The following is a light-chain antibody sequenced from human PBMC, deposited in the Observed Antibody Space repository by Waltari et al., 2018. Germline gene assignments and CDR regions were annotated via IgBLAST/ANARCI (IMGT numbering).Light chain of an antibody. CDR2: QDS. V-gene: IGLV3-1*01. J-gene: IGLJ1*01. CDR1: KLGDKY. Sequence: SYELTQPPSVSVSPGQTASITCSGDKLGDKYACWYQQKPGQSPFLVIYQDSKRPSGIPERFSGSNSGNTATLTISGTQAMDEADYYCQAWDSSTYVFGTGTKVTVL. CDR3: QAWDSSTYV.